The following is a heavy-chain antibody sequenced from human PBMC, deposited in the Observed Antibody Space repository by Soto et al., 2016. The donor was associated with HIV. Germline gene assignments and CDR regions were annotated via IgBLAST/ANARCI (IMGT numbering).Heavy chain of an antibody. D-gene: IGHD6-19*01. J-gene: IGHJ3*02. CDR3: AREGYSGGRSAFDI. V-gene: IGHV1-18*04. CDR2: ISAYNGNT. Sequence: QVQLVQSGAEVKKPGASAKVSCKASGYTFTGYYMHWVRQAPGQGLEWMGWISAYNGNTNYAQKLQGRVTMTTDTSTSTAYMELRSLRSDDTAVYYCAREGYSGGRSAFDIWGQGTMVTVSS. CDR1: GYTFTGYY.